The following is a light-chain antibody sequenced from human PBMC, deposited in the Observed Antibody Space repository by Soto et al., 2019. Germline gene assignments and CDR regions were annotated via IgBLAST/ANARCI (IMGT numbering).Light chain of an antibody. J-gene: IGKJ4*01. V-gene: IGKV3-20*01. CDR2: GAS. CDR3: RQYDSTPLT. CDR1: QNIRTSY. Sequence: EIVLTQSPGTLSLSPGERATLSCRASQNIRTSYLAWYQQKPGQAPRLLIYGASSRATGIPDRFSGSGSEANFTLTISRLEPEDFGLDYFRQYDSTPLTFGGGTKGEIK.